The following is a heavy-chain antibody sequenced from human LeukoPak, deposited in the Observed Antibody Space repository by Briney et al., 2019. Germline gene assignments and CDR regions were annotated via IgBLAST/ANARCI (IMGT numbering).Heavy chain of an antibody. Sequence: SETLSLTCTVSGGSISSSSYYWGWIRQPPGKGLEWIGSIYYSGSTYYNPSLKSRVTISVDTSKNQFSLKLSSVTAADTAVYYCARHGGDIVVVPATFFDYWGQGTLVTVSS. D-gene: IGHD2-2*01. CDR1: GGSISSSSYY. CDR3: ARHGGDIVVVPATFFDY. J-gene: IGHJ4*02. V-gene: IGHV4-39*01. CDR2: IYYSGST.